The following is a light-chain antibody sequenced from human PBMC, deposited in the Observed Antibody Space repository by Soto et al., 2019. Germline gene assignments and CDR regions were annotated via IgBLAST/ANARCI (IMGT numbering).Light chain of an antibody. CDR2: LGS. CDR3: IQPPQTPNT. CDR1: QSLLHRNGYNY. Sequence: DIVLTQSPLSLSVTPGESASISCRSTQSLLHRNGYNYLDWYVQKPGQPPQLVIFLGSRRPSGVPDRCSGIGSGTDFTLKISTVEAEDVGVYYCIQPPQTPNTIGHGTKVDIK. V-gene: IGKV2-28*01. J-gene: IGKJ3*01.